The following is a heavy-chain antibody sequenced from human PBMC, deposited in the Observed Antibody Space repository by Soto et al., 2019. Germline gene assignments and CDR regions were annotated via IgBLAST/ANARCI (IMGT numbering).Heavy chain of an antibody. CDR1: GYTFTSYG. V-gene: IGHV1-18*01. CDR3: ARDPDWNDLAEC. D-gene: IGHD1-1*01. J-gene: IGHJ1*01. CDR2: ISAYNGNT. Sequence: ASVKVSCKASGYTFTSYGISWVRQAPGQGLEWMGWISAYNGNTNYAQKIQGRVTMTTDTSTSKAYMELRSLRSDDTAVYYCARDPDWNDLAECWGQGTLVTVSS.